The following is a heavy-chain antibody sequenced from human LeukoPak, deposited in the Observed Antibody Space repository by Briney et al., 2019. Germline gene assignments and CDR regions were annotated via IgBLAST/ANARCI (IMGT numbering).Heavy chain of an antibody. V-gene: IGHV1-2*02. CDR2: INPNSGGT. CDR3: ARVVAVTGTPVYYMDV. D-gene: IGHD6-19*01. CDR1: GYVFTCYY. Sequence: ASVKVSCKASGYVFTCYYMHWVRQAPGQGLEWMGWINPNSGGTNYAQKLQGRVTMTRDTSISTAYMDLNRLRSDDTAVYYCARVVAVTGTPVYYMDVWGKGTTVTVSS. J-gene: IGHJ6*03.